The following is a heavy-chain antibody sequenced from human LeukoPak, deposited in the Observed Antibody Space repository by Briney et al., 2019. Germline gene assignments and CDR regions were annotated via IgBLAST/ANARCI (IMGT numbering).Heavy chain of an antibody. Sequence: GGSLRLSCAASGFTVSSNYMSWARQAPGKGLEWVSVIYSGGSTYYADSVKGRFTISRDNSKNTLYLQMNSLRAEDTAVYYCARRGDSSGYYAFDIWGQGTMVTVSS. V-gene: IGHV3-53*01. CDR1: GFTVSSNY. D-gene: IGHD3-22*01. CDR3: ARRGDSSGYYAFDI. J-gene: IGHJ3*02. CDR2: IYSGGST.